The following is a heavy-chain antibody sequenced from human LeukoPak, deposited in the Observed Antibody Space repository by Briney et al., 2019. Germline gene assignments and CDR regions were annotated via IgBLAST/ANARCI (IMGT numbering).Heavy chain of an antibody. CDR2: IHTNGIT. CDR3: ATQVASAFDF. Sequence: SETLSLTCTVPGGSISSYYWSWIRQPAGEGLEWIGRIHTNGITKYNPSLKSRVTMSVDTPKSQFSLKLSSVTAADTAIYYCATQVASAFDFWGQGAMVTVSS. J-gene: IGHJ3*01. CDR1: GGSISSYY. D-gene: IGHD2-21*01. V-gene: IGHV4-4*07.